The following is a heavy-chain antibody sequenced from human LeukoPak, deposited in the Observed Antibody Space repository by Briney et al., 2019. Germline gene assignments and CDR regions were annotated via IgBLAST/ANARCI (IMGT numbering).Heavy chain of an antibody. V-gene: IGHV1-69*05. J-gene: IGHJ6*03. D-gene: IGHD2-15*01. CDR2: IIPIFGTA. CDR1: GGTFSSYA. CDR3: ATNPGYCSGGSCFKNDYYYYYMDV. Sequence: GASVKVSCKASGGTFSSYAISWVRQAPGQGLEWMGGIIPIFGTANYAQKFQGRVTITTDESTSTAYMELSSLRSEDTAVYYCATNPGYCSGGSCFKNDYYYYYMDVWGKGTTVTVSS.